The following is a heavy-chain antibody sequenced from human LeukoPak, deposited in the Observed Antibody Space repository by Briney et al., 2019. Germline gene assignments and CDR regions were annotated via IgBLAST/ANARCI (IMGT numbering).Heavy chain of an antibody. CDR3: ARGAGANSYYYYYMDV. CDR2: ISNNGGDT. V-gene: IGHV3-64*01. J-gene: IGHJ6*03. Sequence: GGSLRLSCAASGFTLSSYAMHWVRQAPGKGLEFVSGISNNGGDTYYANSVKGRFTISRDNSKNTVYLQMGSLRAEDTAVYYCARGAGANSYYYYYMDVRGKGTTVTVSS. CDR1: GFTLSSYA. D-gene: IGHD1-26*01.